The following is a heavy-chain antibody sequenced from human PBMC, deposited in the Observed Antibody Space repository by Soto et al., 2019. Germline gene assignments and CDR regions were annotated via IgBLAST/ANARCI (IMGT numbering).Heavy chain of an antibody. D-gene: IGHD3-16*01. V-gene: IGHV3-30*04. CDR1: GFTFSFYA. CDR3: ARQAKIGDRSQFYSDS. CDR2: ISYNGRNK. J-gene: IGHJ4*02. Sequence: PGGSLRLSCAASGFTFSFYAMHWVRQAPGKGLEWVAVISYNGRNKHYVDSVKGRFTISRDNSQDTLYLQMDSLRPDDTAVYYCARQAKIGDRSQFYSDSWRQGTLVTVSS.